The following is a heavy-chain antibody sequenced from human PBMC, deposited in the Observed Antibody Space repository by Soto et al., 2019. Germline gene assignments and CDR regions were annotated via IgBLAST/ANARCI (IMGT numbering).Heavy chain of an antibody. Sequence: GGSLRLSCAASGFTFSSHSMNWVRQAPGRGLEWVSSITSSSSYINYADSVKGRFTISRDNAKTSLYLQMNSLRAEDTAVYYCAREPGVSSGWYVDYWGQGTLVTVSS. V-gene: IGHV3-21*01. J-gene: IGHJ4*02. CDR1: GFTFSSHS. CDR2: ITSSSSYI. CDR3: AREPGVSSGWYVDY. D-gene: IGHD6-19*01.